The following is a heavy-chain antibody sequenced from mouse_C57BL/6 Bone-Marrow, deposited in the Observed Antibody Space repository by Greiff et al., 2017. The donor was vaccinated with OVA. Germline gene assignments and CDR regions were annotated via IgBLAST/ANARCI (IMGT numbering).Heavy chain of an antibody. CDR2: IHPSDSDT. V-gene: IGHV1-74*01. CDR3: AFYYGNYDWYFDV. D-gene: IGHD2-1*01. CDR1: GYTFTSYW. Sequence: VQLQQPGAELVKPGASVKVSCKASGYTFTSYWMHWVKQRPGQGLEWIGRIHPSDSDTNYNQKFKGKATLTVDKSSSTAYMQLSSLTSEDSAVDDCAFYYGNYDWYFDVWGTGTTVTVSS. J-gene: IGHJ1*03.